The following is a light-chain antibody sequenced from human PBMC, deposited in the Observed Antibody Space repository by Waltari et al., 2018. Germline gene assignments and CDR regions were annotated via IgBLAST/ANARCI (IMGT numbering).Light chain of an antibody. Sequence: QSLLTQPPSASGTTGQRVTISCSGSSSNIGSNTVNWYQQLPGTAPKLLIYSNNQRPSGVPDRFSGSKSGTSASLAISGLQSEDEADYYCAAWDDSLNGRVFGGGTKLTVL. CDR2: SNN. V-gene: IGLV1-44*01. J-gene: IGLJ2*01. CDR1: SSNIGSNT. CDR3: AAWDDSLNGRV.